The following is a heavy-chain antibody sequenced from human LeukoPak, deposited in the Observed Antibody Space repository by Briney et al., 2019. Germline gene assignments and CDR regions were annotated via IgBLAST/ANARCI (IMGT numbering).Heavy chain of an antibody. J-gene: IGHJ4*02. D-gene: IGHD3-22*01. Sequence: PGGSLRLSCAASGFTFSSSTMSWVRQAPGKGLEWVAVISYDGSNKYYADSVKGRFTISRDNSKNTLYLQMNSLRAEDTAVYYCAREDDYYDSSGPFDYWGQGTLVTVSS. CDR1: GFTFSSST. CDR2: ISYDGSNK. CDR3: AREDDYYDSSGPFDY. V-gene: IGHV3-30-3*01.